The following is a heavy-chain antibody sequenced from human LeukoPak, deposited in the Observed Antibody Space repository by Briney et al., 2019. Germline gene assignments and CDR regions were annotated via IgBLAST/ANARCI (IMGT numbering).Heavy chain of an antibody. J-gene: IGHJ5*02. CDR2: IYHSGST. D-gene: IGHD6-13*01. V-gene: IGHV4-4*02. CDR3: ARFIAAAGTRFDP. CDR1: GGSISSSNW. Sequence: SGTLSVTCAVSGGSISSSNWWRWVRQPPGKGLEWIGEIYHSGSTNYNPSLKSRVTISVDKSKNQFSLKLSSVTAADTAVYYCARFIAAAGTRFDPWGRGTLVTVSS.